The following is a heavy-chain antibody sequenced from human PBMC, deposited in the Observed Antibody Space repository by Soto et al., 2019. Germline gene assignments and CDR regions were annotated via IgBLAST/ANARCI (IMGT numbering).Heavy chain of an antibody. CDR2: ISSSGTTI. Sequence: GGSLRLSCVASEFTFRAYEMNWVRQAPGKGLEWVSYISSSGTTIYYTDSVKGRFTISRDNAKKSLYLQMNSLRAEDTAVYYCVRFGGAAAGPGDYWGQGTLVTVSS. J-gene: IGHJ4*02. CDR1: EFTFRAYE. CDR3: VRFGGAAAGPGDY. D-gene: IGHD6-13*01. V-gene: IGHV3-48*03.